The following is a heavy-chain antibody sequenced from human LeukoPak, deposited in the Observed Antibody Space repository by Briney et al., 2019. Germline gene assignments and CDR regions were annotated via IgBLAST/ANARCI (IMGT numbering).Heavy chain of an antibody. CDR1: GFTSSTAW. Sequence: GGSLRLSCADSGFTSSTAWLTWVRQAPGKAPEWVADMRQDGSDKYYLDSVRGRFIISGDIVKNSVSLHMNRLSVEDTAVYYCVAYKFLLSWSALDFWGPRTMVTVSS. J-gene: IGHJ3*01. CDR3: VAYKFLLSWSALDF. D-gene: IGHD6-13*01. CDR2: MRQDGSDK. V-gene: IGHV3-7*01.